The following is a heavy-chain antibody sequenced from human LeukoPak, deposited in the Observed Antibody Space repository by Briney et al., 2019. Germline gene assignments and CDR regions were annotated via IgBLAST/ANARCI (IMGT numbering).Heavy chain of an antibody. Sequence: GGSLRLSCAASGFTFSSYSMNWVRQAPGKGLEWVSSISSSSSYIYYADSVKGRFTISRDNAKNSLYLQMSSLRAEDTAVYYCARDLRTTVVTGYWGQGTLVTVSS. CDR1: GFTFSSYS. CDR3: ARDLRTTVVTGY. J-gene: IGHJ4*02. V-gene: IGHV3-21*01. CDR2: ISSSSSYI. D-gene: IGHD4-23*01.